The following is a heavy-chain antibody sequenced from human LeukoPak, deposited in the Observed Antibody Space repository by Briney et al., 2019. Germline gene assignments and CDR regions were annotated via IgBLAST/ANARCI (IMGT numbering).Heavy chain of an antibody. CDR1: GGSISSSSYY. D-gene: IGHD6-13*01. J-gene: IGHJ2*01. CDR2: IYYSGST. Sequence: SETLSLTCTVSGGSISSSSYYWGWIRQPPGKGLEWIGSIYYSGSTYYNPSLKSRVTISVDTSKNQFSLKLSSVTAVDTAVYYCARVYYSSSYDYWYFDLWGRGTLVTVSS. CDR3: ARVYYSSSYDYWYFDL. V-gene: IGHV4-39*07.